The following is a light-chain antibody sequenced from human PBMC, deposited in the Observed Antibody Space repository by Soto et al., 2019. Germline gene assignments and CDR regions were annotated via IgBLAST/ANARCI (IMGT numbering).Light chain of an antibody. V-gene: IGLV2-8*01. CDR2: EVT. CDR1: SSDVGTYNL. Sequence: QSVLTQPASVSGSPGQSITISCTGTSSDVGTYNLVSWHQHHPGKAPKLIIYEVTKRPSGVPDRFSGSKSGNTASLTVSGLQAEDEADYYCTSHAGNYNFPYVFGTGTKLTVL. CDR3: TSHAGNYNFPYV. J-gene: IGLJ1*01.